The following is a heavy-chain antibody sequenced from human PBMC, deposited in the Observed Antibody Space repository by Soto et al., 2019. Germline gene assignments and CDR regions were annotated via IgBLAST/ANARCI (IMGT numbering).Heavy chain of an antibody. Sequence: PGGSLRLSCAASGFIFRGCSMHCVRQAPGKGLEWVAVISYDGSNKYYADSVKGRFTISRDNSKNTLYLQMNSLRAEDTAVYYCARGKWLFLYSYYGMDVGGQGTTVNVSS. V-gene: IGHV3-30-3*01. D-gene: IGHD6-19*01. CDR2: ISYDGSNK. CDR1: GFIFRGCS. CDR3: ARGKWLFLYSYYGMDV. J-gene: IGHJ6*02.